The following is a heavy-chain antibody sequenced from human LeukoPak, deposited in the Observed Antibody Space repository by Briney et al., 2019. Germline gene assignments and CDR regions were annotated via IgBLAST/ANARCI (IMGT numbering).Heavy chain of an antibody. Sequence: LRLSCAASGLTFSSYAMSWIRQHPGKGLEWIGYIYYSGSTYYNPSLKSRVTISVDTSKNQFSLKLSSVTAADTAVYYCARGKEYYGFSDGMDVWGQGTTVTVSS. D-gene: IGHD3-10*01. CDR3: ARGKEYYGFSDGMDV. V-gene: IGHV4-31*02. CDR1: GLTFSSYA. J-gene: IGHJ6*02. CDR2: IYYSGST.